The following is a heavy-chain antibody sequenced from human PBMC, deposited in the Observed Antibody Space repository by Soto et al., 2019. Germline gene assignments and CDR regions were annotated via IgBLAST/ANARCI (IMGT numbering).Heavy chain of an antibody. CDR3: ARLAYCGGDCSPV. J-gene: IGHJ4*02. Sequence: SETLSLTCTVSGGSISSYYWSWIRQPPGKGLEWIGYIYYSGSTNYNPSLKSRVTISVDTSKNQFSLKLSSVTAADTAVYYCARLAYCGGDCSPVWGQGTLVTVSS. V-gene: IGHV4-59*01. D-gene: IGHD2-21*02. CDR1: GGSISSYY. CDR2: IYYSGST.